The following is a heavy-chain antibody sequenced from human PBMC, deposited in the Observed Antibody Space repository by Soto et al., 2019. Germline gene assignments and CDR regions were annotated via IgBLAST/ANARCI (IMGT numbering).Heavy chain of an antibody. D-gene: IGHD3-9*01. V-gene: IGHV3-23*01. Sequence: GGSLRLSCAASGFTFSSYAMSWVRQAPGKGLEWVSAISGSGGSTYYADSVKGRFTISRDNSKNTLYLQMNSLRAEDTAVYYCAKGLYYDILFCYKIPYSYRCMDVWGQAT. CDR1: GFTFSSYA. CDR2: ISGSGGST. CDR3: AKGLYYDILFCYKIPYSYRCMDV. J-gene: IGHJ6*02.